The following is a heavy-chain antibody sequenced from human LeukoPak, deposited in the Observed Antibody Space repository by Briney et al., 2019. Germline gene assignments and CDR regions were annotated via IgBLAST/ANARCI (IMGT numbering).Heavy chain of an antibody. Sequence: SETRSLTCTVSGDSLNSYYWSWIRQPPGEGLQWIGYIFYSGSSNYNASLRSRVAISVDTSKNQFSLKLTSVTAADTAVYYCAGRAARFFDYWGQGILVTVSS. CDR2: IFYSGSS. J-gene: IGHJ4*02. CDR1: GDSLNSYY. D-gene: IGHD6-25*01. CDR3: AGRAARFFDY. V-gene: IGHV4-59*01.